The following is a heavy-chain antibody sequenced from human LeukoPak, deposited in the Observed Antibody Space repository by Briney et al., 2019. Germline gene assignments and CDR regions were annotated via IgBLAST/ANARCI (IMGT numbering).Heavy chain of an antibody. V-gene: IGHV3-30*02. CDR1: GFTFSSYG. J-gene: IGHJ4*02. CDR2: IRYDGSNK. CDR3: AKEPKIVVVPAAIGSDY. D-gene: IGHD2-2*01. Sequence: GGSLRLSCAASGFTFSSYGMHWVRQAPGKGLEWVAFIRYDGSNKYYADSVKGRFTISRDNSKNTLYLQMNSLRAEDTAVYYCAKEPKIVVVPAAIGSDYWGQGTLVTVSS.